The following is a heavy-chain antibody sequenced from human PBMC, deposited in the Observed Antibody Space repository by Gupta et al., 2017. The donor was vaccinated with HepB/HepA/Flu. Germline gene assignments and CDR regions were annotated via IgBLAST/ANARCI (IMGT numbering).Heavy chain of an antibody. V-gene: IGHV4-4*02. CDR1: GGSINSNNW. CDR3: ASSIMVADGNY. J-gene: IGHJ4*02. D-gene: IGHD2-8*01. CDR2: IYHSGST. Sequence: QVQLQESGPGLVKPSGTLSLTCAISGGSINSNNWWTWVRQPPGKGLEWIGEIYHSGSTNDNPSLKSRVTISVDKPKNQFSMKIRSVTAADTAVYYGASSIMVADGNYGGQGTLVTVSS.